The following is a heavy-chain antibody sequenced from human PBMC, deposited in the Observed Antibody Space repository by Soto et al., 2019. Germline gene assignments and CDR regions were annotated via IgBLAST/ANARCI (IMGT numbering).Heavy chain of an antibody. CDR2: ISYDGSNK. CDR3: AKGSSSSRYYYGMDV. V-gene: IGHV3-30*18. D-gene: IGHD6-6*01. Sequence: HPGGSLRLSCAASGFTFSSYGMHWVRQAPGKGLEWVAVISYDGSNKYYADSVKGRFTISRDNSKNTLYLQMNSLRAEDTAVYYCAKGSSSSRYYYGMDVWGQGTTVTVSS. J-gene: IGHJ6*02. CDR1: GFTFSSYG.